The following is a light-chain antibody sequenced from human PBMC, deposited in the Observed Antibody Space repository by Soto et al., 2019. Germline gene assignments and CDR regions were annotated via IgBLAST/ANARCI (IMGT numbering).Light chain of an antibody. Sequence: EMVVTRSPGALSLSPGERATLSCRASQSVSSAYLAWYQQKPGQAPRLLIYGASTRATGVPARFSGRGSGTEFTLTIRSLQPEDFAVYSCQQYPNWPPNTSGQGTRREIK. CDR1: QSVSSAY. J-gene: IGKJ5*01. V-gene: IGKV3-15*01. CDR2: GAS. CDR3: QQYPNWPPNT.